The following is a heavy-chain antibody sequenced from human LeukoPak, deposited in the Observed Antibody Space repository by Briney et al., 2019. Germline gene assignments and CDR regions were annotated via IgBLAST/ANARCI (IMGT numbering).Heavy chain of an antibody. CDR2: IDWDDDK. D-gene: IGHD6-13*01. V-gene: IGHV2-70*04. J-gene: IGHJ3*02. Sequence: SGXXLXKPTQTLTLTCTFSGFSLSTSGMRVSWIRQPPGKALEWLALIDWDDDKFYSTSLKNRVTISKDTSKTQVVLTMTNMDPVDTATYYCARISASAAAGYYDAFDIWGQGTMVTVSS. CDR3: ARISASAAAGYYDAFDI. CDR1: GFSLSTSGMR.